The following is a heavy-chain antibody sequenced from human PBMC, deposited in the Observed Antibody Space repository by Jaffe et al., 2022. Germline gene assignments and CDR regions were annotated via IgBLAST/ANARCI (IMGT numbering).Heavy chain of an antibody. CDR3: ARHEPYGSGSYYKRWTFDY. Sequence: QVQLQESGPGLVKPSETLSLTCAVSGYSISSGYYWGWIRQPPGKGLEWIGSIYHSGSTYYNPSLKSRVTISVDTSKNQFSLKLSSVTAADTAVYYCARHEPYGSGSYYKRWTFDYWGQGTLVTVSS. V-gene: IGHV4-38-2*01. CDR2: IYHSGST. D-gene: IGHD3-10*01. CDR1: GYSISSGYY. J-gene: IGHJ4*02.